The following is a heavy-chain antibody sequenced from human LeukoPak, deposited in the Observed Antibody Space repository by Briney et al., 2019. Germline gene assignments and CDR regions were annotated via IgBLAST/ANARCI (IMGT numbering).Heavy chain of an antibody. V-gene: IGHV4-39*01. Sequence: SETLSLTCTVSGGSISSSSYYWGWIRQPPGKGLEWIGSIYYSGSTYYNPSLKSRVTISVDTSKNQFSLKLSSVTAADTAVYSCARSRYFDWLLTNWFDPWGQGTLVTVSS. CDR1: GGSISSSSYY. CDR3: ARSRYFDWLLTNWFDP. CDR2: IYYSGST. J-gene: IGHJ5*02. D-gene: IGHD3-9*01.